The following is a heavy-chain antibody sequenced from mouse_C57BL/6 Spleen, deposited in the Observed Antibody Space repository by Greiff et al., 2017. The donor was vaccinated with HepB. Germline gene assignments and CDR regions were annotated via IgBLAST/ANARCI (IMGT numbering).Heavy chain of an antibody. D-gene: IGHD2-3*01. CDR1: GYAFSSYW. V-gene: IGHV1-80*01. Sequence: VQLQESGAELVKPGASVKISCKASGYAFSSYWMNWVKQRPGKGLEWIGQIYPGDGDTNYNGKFKGKATLTADKSSSTAYMQLSSLTSEDSAVYFCARSTDGYYPYYAMDYWGQGTSVTVSS. CDR2: IYPGDGDT. CDR3: ARSTDGYYPYYAMDY. J-gene: IGHJ4*01.